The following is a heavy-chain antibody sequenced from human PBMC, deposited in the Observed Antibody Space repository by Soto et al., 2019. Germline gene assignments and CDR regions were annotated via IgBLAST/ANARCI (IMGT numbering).Heavy chain of an antibody. Sequence: GGSLRLSCAASGFSFSSYAMAWVRQAPGMGLEWVSRITGSGDETNYADSVKGRFTMSRDNSKNTLYLQMNSLRAEDTAVYYCARQRITGSLGRGYFEYWGQGARVTVSS. CDR2: ITGSGDET. D-gene: IGHD1-20*01. CDR3: ARQRITGSLGRGYFEY. V-gene: IGHV3-23*01. J-gene: IGHJ4*02. CDR1: GFSFSSYA.